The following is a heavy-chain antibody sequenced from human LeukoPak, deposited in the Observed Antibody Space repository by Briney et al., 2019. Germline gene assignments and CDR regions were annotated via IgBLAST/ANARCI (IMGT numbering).Heavy chain of an antibody. CDR2: IRSKPYGGTT. CDR3: SRTRISGIDGFDI. Sequence: GGSLRLSRTASGFTFSDYGVNWFRQAPGKGLEWVAFIRSKPYGGTTEYAASVKGRFSISRDDSTSIVYLQMNSLKTEDTALYYCSRTRISGIDGFDIWGQGTMVTVSS. CDR1: GFTFSDYG. D-gene: IGHD2-15*01. V-gene: IGHV3-49*03. J-gene: IGHJ3*02.